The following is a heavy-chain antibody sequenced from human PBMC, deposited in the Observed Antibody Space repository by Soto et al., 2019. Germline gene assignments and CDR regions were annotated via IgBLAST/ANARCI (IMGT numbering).Heavy chain of an antibody. Sequence: QVQLVQSGAEVKKPGASVKVSCKAAGYTFTSYAMHWVRQAPGQRLEWMGWINAGNGNTKYSQKFQGRVTITRDTSASTAYMELSSLRSEDTAVYYCARVSGWYYFDYWGQGTLVTVSS. CDR1: GYTFTSYA. D-gene: IGHD6-19*01. V-gene: IGHV1-3*01. CDR3: ARVSGWYYFDY. J-gene: IGHJ4*02. CDR2: INAGNGNT.